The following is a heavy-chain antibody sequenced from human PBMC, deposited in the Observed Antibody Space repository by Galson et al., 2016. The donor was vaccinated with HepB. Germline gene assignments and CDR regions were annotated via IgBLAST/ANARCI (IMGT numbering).Heavy chain of an antibody. CDR2: IIPIFGTP. CDR3: ATALPAPSLPSGMDV. CDR1: GYTFTSSG. J-gene: IGHJ6*02. V-gene: IGHV1-69*13. D-gene: IGHD2-2*01. Sequence: SVKVSCKASGYTFTSSGISWVRQAPGEGLQWMGGIIPIFGTPTYAPNFQGRVTITADESTTTAFLHLTSLRSEDAAIYYCATALPAPSLPSGMDVWGQGTTVTVSS.